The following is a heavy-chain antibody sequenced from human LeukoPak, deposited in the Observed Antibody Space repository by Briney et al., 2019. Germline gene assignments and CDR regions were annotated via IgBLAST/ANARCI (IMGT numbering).Heavy chain of an antibody. CDR3: AKDLRGYSYGAHFDY. D-gene: IGHD5-18*01. V-gene: IGHV3-9*02. Sequence: GGSLRLSCAASGFTSDDYAMHWVRQAPGKGLEWVSGISWNSGSIGYADSVKGRFTISRDNAKNSLYLQMNSLRAEDTALYYCAKDLRGYSYGAHFDYWGQGTLVTVSS. CDR2: ISWNSGSI. CDR1: GFTSDDYA. J-gene: IGHJ4*02.